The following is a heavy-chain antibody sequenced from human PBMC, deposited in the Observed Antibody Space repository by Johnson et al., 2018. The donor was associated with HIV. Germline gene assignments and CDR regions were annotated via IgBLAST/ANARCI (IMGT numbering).Heavy chain of an antibody. CDR3: AKERGAVAGTAAFAV. J-gene: IGHJ3*01. CDR2: IFSGGST. V-gene: IGHV3-66*01. CDR1: GFTVSSNY. Sequence: VQLVESGGGLVQPGGSLRLSCAASGFTVSSNYMTWVRQAPGKGLEWVSVIFSGGSTYYADSVKGRFTISRDNSNNTLYLQMNSLRAEDTAVYYCAKERGAVAGTAAFAVWGQGTVVTVSS. D-gene: IGHD6-19*01.